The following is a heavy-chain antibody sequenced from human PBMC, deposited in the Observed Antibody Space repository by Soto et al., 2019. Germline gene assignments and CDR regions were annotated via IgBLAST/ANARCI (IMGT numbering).Heavy chain of an antibody. CDR3: ARDVESIAAAGKDDYYYYYGMDV. J-gene: IGHJ6*02. CDR2: IWYDGSNK. CDR1: GFTFSSYG. V-gene: IGHV3-33*01. Sequence: QVQLVESGGGVVQPGRSLRLSCAASGFTFSSYGMHWVRQAPGKGLEWVAVIWYDGSNKYYADSVKGRFTISRDNSKNTLYLQMNSLRAEDTAVYYCARDVESIAAAGKDDYYYYYGMDVWGQGTTVTVSS. D-gene: IGHD6-13*01.